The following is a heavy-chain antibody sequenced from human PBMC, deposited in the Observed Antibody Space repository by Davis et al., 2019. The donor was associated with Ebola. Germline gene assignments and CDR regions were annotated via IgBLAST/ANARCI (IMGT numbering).Heavy chain of an antibody. CDR1: LVSINSSNW. D-gene: IGHD6-19*01. CDR3: ARTTRGSGWFLDY. J-gene: IGHJ4*02. CDR2: IYHSGST. V-gene: IGHV4-4*02. Sequence: MPSETLSLTCAVSLVSINSSNWWRWDRQPPGKGLEWIGEIYHSGSTNYNPSLKSRVTISVDKSKNRFSLKLTSVTAADTAVYYCARTTRGSGWFLDYWGQGTLVTVSS.